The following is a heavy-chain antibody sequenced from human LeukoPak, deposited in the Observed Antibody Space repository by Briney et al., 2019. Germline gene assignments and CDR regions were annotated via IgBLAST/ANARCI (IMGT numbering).Heavy chain of an antibody. V-gene: IGHV4-59*01. CDR2: IYYSGST. D-gene: IGHD3-22*01. Sequence: SETLSLTCTVSDGSISSYYWSWIRQPPGKGLEWIGYIYYSGSTNYNPSLKSRVTISVVTSKNQFSLKLSSVTAADTAVYYCATYPYYYDSSGYFSGGRDYWGQGTLVTVSS. CDR1: DGSISSYY. CDR3: ATYPYYYDSSGYFSGGRDY. J-gene: IGHJ4*02.